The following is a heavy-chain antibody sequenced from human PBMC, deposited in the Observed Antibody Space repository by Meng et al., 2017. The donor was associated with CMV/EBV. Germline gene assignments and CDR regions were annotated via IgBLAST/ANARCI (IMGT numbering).Heavy chain of an antibody. CDR3: ASTTGNDIGYFDY. CDR1: RYSVTSYW. V-gene: IGHV5-51*01. Sequence: KGSRYSVTSYWIGWVRQMPGKGLEWMGIIYPGDSDTRYSPSFQGQVTISADKSISTAYLQWSSLKASDTAMYYCASTTGNDIGYFDYWGQGTLVTVSS. J-gene: IGHJ4*02. CDR2: IYPGDSDT. D-gene: IGHD1-1*01.